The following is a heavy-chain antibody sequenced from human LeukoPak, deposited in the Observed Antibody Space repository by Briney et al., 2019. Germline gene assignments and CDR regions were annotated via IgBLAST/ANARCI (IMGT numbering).Heavy chain of an antibody. V-gene: IGHV1-2*06. CDR3: ARDALGYCSSTSCYTSWYFDL. J-gene: IGHJ2*01. CDR2: INPNSGGT. Sequence: ASVKVSCKASGYTFTSYGISWARQAPGQGLEWMGRINPNSGGTNYAQKFQGRVTMTRDTSISTAYMELSRLRSDDTAVYYCARDALGYCSSTSCYTSWYFDLWGRGTLVIVSS. D-gene: IGHD2-2*02. CDR1: GYTFTSYG.